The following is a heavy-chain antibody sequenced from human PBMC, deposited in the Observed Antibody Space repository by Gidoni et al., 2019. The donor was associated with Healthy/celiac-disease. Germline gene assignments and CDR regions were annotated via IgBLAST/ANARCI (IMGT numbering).Heavy chain of an antibody. CDR2: IYYSGST. V-gene: IGHV4-30-4*07. J-gene: IGHJ5*02. D-gene: IGHD3-10*01. CDR3: ARDLGWFGATWFDP. Sequence: QVQLQESGPGLVKPSQTLSLTCAVSGGSISSGGYSWSWIRQPPGKGLEWIGYIYYSGSTYYNPSLKSRVTISVDTSKNQFSLKLSSVTAADTAVYYCARDLGWFGATWFDPWGQGTLVTVSS. CDR1: GGSISSGGYS.